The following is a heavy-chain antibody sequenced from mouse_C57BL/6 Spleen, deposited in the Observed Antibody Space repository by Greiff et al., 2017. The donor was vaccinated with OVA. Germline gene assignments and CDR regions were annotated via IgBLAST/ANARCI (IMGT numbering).Heavy chain of an antibody. J-gene: IGHJ2*01. Sequence: QVQLQQSGAELMKPGASVKLSCKATGYTFTGYWIEWVKQRPGHGLEWIGEILPGSGSTNSNEKFKGKATFTADTSSNTAYMQLSSLTTEDSAIYYCARQDGSYFDYWGQGTTLTVSS. CDR1: GYTFTGYW. CDR3: ARQDGSYFDY. D-gene: IGHD1-1*01. CDR2: ILPGSGST. V-gene: IGHV1-9*01.